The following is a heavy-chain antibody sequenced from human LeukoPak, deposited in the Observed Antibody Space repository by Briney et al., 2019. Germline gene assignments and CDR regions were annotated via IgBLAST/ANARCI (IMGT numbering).Heavy chain of an antibody. J-gene: IGHJ5*02. D-gene: IGHD3-16*01. Sequence: SETLSLTCTVSGGSISSGDYYWNWIRQHPGEGLEWIGYIYWTGSTNYNPSLKSRVTMLVDTSKIQFSLRLNSVTAADTAVYYCARHYGPWGQGTLVTVSS. CDR3: ARHYGP. CDR2: IYWTGST. V-gene: IGHV4-31*03. CDR1: GGSISSGDYY.